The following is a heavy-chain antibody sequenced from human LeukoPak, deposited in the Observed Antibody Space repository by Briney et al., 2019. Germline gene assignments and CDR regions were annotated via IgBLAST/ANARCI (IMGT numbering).Heavy chain of an antibody. CDR1: GYTFTSYG. CDR2: ISAYNGNT. V-gene: IGHV1-18*01. J-gene: IGHJ4*02. D-gene: IGHD3-10*01. CDR3: ARDLYYYGSGSYPFDY. Sequence: ASVKVSCKASGYTFTSYGISWVRQAPGQGLEWMGWISAYNGNTNNAQKLQGRVTMTTDTSTSTAYMELRSLRSGDTAVYYCARDLYYYGSGSYPFDYWGRGTLVTVSS.